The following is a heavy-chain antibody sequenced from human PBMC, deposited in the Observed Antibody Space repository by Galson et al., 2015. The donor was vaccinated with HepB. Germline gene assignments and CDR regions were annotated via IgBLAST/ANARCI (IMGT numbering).Heavy chain of an antibody. CDR1: GFTFDDYA. D-gene: IGHD6-6*01. Sequence: SLRLSCAAYGFTFDDYAMHWVRQAPGKGLEWVSGISWNSGSIGYADSVKGRFTISRDNAKNSLYLQMNSLRAEDTALYYCAKAYSSSSGDYFDYWGQGTLVTVSS. CDR3: AKAYSSSSGDYFDY. V-gene: IGHV3-9*01. CDR2: ISWNSGSI. J-gene: IGHJ4*02.